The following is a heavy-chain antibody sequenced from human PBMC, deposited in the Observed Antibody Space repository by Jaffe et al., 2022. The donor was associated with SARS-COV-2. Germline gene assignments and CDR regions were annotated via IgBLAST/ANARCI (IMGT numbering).Heavy chain of an antibody. J-gene: IGHJ6*03. CDR1: GGSVSSGSYY. CDR2: VYYSGTT. CDR3: ARGEGKYSYDNKGSYYYYFMDV. Sequence: QVQLQESGPGLVKSSETLSLSCTVSGGSVSSGSYYWSWIRQPPGKALEWIGFVYYSGTTTYNPSLNSRVSISVDTSTNQLSLKLSSVTAADTAVYYCARGEGKYSYDNKGSYYYYFMDVWGKGTTVSVSS. V-gene: IGHV4-61*01. D-gene: IGHD3-10*01.